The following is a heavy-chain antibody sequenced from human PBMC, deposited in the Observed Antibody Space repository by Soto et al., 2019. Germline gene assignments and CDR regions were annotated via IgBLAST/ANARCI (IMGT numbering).Heavy chain of an antibody. CDR2: INHSGST. J-gene: IGHJ4*02. CDR1: GGSFSGYY. Sequence: SETLSLTCTVYGGSFSGYYWSWIRQPPGKGLEWIGEINHSGSTNYNPSLKSRVTISVDTSKNQFSLKLSSVTAADTAVYYCARVDVVVIAILDYWGQGTLVTVSS. D-gene: IGHD2-21*01. CDR3: ARVDVVVIAILDY. V-gene: IGHV4-34*01.